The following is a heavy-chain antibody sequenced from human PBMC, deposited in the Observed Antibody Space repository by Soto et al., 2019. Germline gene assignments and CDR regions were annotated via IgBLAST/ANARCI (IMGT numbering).Heavy chain of an antibody. D-gene: IGHD1-1*01. CDR1: GFALSPYW. CDR2: INQDGSVK. Sequence: GGSLRLSCEASGFALSPYWMSWVRQAPGKGLEWVASINQDGSVKHYVDSVRGRFTISRDNAKNSLFLRMNSLSAEDTAVYYCARLTEAVTTFVYWGQGTPVTVSS. V-gene: IGHV3-7*03. CDR3: ARLTEAVTTFVY. J-gene: IGHJ4*02.